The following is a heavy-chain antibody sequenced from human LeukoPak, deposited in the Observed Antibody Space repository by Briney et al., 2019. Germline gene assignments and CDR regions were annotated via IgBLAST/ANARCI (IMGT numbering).Heavy chain of an antibody. Sequence: GASVKVSCKASGGTFSSYAISWVRQAPGQGLEWMGWISAYNGNTNYAQKLQGRVTMTTDTSTSTAYMELRSLRSDDTAVYYCARGGYYYDSSGYYSYAFQFDYWGQGTLVTVSS. D-gene: IGHD3-22*01. V-gene: IGHV1-18*01. CDR2: ISAYNGNT. J-gene: IGHJ4*02. CDR3: ARGGYYYDSSGYYSYAFQFDY. CDR1: GGTFSSYA.